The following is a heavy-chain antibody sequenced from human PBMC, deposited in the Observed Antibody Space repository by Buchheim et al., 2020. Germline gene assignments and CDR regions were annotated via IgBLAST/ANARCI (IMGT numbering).Heavy chain of an antibody. Sequence: QVQLVESGGGVVQPGRSLRLSCAASGFTFSSYGMHWVRQAPGKGLEWVAVISYDGSNKYYADSVKGRFTISRDNSKNTLYLQMNSLRAEDTAVYYCAKDLGGIAVAGTWGPGFYWGQGTL. CDR2: ISYDGSNK. CDR3: AKDLGGIAVAGTWGPGFY. CDR1: GFTFSSYG. V-gene: IGHV3-30*18. J-gene: IGHJ4*02. D-gene: IGHD6-19*01.